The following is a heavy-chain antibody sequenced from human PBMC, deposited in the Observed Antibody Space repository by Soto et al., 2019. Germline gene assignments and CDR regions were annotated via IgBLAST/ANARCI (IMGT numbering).Heavy chain of an antibody. CDR1: GFTLSSYA. Sequence: PGGSLRLSCAASGFTLSSYAMHWVRQAPGKGLEWVAIISYDGINKYYADSVKGRFTVSRDNSKNTLYLQMNSLRAEDTTIYYCARDINSGSYLDYWGQGTLVTVSS. CDR2: ISYDGINK. J-gene: IGHJ4*02. D-gene: IGHD1-26*01. V-gene: IGHV3-30-3*01. CDR3: ARDINSGSYLDY.